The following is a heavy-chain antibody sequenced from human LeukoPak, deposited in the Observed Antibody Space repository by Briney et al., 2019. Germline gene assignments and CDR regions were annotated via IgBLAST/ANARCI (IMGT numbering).Heavy chain of an antibody. J-gene: IGHJ4*02. Sequence: GESLKISCKGSGYSFTSYWIGWVRQMPGKGLDWMGIIYPGDSDTRYSPSFQGQVTISDDKSIDTAYLQWSSLKASDAAMYYCARHASNTYAPFDYWGQGALVTVSS. CDR2: IYPGDSDT. CDR3: ARHASNTYAPFDY. CDR1: GYSFTSYW. D-gene: IGHD2-2*02. V-gene: IGHV5-51*01.